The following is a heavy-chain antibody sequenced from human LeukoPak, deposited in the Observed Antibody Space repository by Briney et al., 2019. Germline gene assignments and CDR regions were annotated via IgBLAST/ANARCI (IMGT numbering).Heavy chain of an antibody. CDR1: GFTFSSYA. Sequence: PGGSLRLSCAASGFTFSSYAMHWVRQAPGKGLEWVAVISYDGSNKYYADSVKGRFTISRDNSKNTLYLQMNSLRAEDTAVYYCARFGYYDFWSGYSDAFDIWGQGTMVTVSS. CDR2: ISYDGSNK. D-gene: IGHD3-3*01. V-gene: IGHV3-30-3*01. CDR3: ARFGYYDFWSGYSDAFDI. J-gene: IGHJ3*02.